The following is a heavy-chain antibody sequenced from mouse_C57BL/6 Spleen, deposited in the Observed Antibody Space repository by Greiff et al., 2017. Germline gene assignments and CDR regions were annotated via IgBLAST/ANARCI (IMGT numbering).Heavy chain of an antibody. J-gene: IGHJ2*01. CDR3: VREGNYYGSSCYFDY. V-gene: IGHV10-3*01. CDR1: GFTFNTYA. D-gene: IGHD1-1*01. Sequence: EVLLVESGGGLVQPKGSFKLSCAASGFTFNTYAMHWVRQAPGQGLEWVARISSKSSNYATYYADSVKDRFTISRDNSQRMLYMQMNNMKTEDTGMYYGVREGNYYGSSCYFDYGGQGTTLTVSS. CDR2: ISSKSSNYAT.